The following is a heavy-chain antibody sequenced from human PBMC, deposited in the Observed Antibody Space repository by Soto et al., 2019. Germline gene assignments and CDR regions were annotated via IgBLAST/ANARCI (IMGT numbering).Heavy chain of an antibody. J-gene: IGHJ3*02. CDR2: ISAYNGNT. Sequence: ASVKVSCKASGYTFTSYGISWVRQAPGQGLEWMGWISAYNGNTNYAQKLQGRVTMTTDTSTSTAYMELSSLRSEDTALYYCASHPSRGAFDIWGQGTMVTVSS. CDR1: GYTFTSYG. V-gene: IGHV1-18*01. D-gene: IGHD3-10*01. CDR3: ASHPSRGAFDI.